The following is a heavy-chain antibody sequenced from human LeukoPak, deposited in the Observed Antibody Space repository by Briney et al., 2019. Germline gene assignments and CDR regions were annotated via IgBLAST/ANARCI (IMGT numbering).Heavy chain of an antibody. Sequence: SVKVSCKASGGTFSSYAISWVRQAPGQGLEWMGRIIPILGIANYAQKCQGRVTITADKSTSTAYMELSSLRSEDTAVYYCAREPGDNWNYGDYWGQGTLVTVSS. V-gene: IGHV1-69*04. D-gene: IGHD1-7*01. J-gene: IGHJ4*02. CDR3: AREPGDNWNYGDY. CDR1: GGTFSSYA. CDR2: IIPILGIA.